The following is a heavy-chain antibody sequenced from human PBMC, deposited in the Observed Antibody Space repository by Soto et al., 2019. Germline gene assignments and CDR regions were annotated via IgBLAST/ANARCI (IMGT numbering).Heavy chain of an antibody. CDR2: MNTNTNTT. Sequence: ASVNVSCKASGCTFTNYSISWVRQALGQGLEWIGWMNTNTNTTDSAEVFEGRVSLTWDTSISTAYMQLNSLKIDDTAVYYCAREVVETSSLWLDPWGQGTLVTVS. CDR1: GCTFTNYS. CDR3: AREVVETSSLWLDP. V-gene: IGHV1-8*02. D-gene: IGHD6-6*01. J-gene: IGHJ5*02.